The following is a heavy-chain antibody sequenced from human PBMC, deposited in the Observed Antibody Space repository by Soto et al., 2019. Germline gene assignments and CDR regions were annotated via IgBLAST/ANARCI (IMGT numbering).Heavy chain of an antibody. Sequence: GASVKVSCKASGGTFSSYAISWVRQAPGQGLEWMGGIIPIFGTANYAQKFQGRVTITADESTSTAYMELSSLRSEDTAVYYCARGPQLENTRHLYSSSWYEFEFDIWGQGTMVTVSS. D-gene: IGHD6-13*01. V-gene: IGHV1-69*13. CDR2: IIPIFGTA. J-gene: IGHJ3*02. CDR3: ARGPQLENTRHLYSSSWYEFEFDI. CDR1: GGTFSSYA.